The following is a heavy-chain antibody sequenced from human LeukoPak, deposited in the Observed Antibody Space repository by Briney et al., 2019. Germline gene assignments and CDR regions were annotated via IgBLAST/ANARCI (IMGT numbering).Heavy chain of an antibody. CDR1: GFTFSSYG. CDR2: IRYDGSNK. V-gene: IGHV3-30*02. J-gene: IGHJ4*02. CDR3: AKDQYYYGSGSDY. D-gene: IGHD3-10*01. Sequence: GGSLRLSCAASGFTFSSYGMHWVRQAPGKGLEWVAFIRYDGSNKYCADSVKGRFTISRDNSKNTLYLQMNSLRAEHTAVYYCAKDQYYYGSGSDYWGQGTLVTVSS.